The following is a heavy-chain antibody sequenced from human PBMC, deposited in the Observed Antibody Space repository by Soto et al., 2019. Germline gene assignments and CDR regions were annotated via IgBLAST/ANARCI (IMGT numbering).Heavy chain of an antibody. CDR1: GDSVSSNSAA. CDR3: ARGSMAAATGFDY. CDR2: TYYRSKWYN. V-gene: IGHV6-1*01. J-gene: IGHJ4*02. D-gene: IGHD6-13*01. Sequence: SQTLSLTCAISGDSVSSNSAAWNWIRQSPSRGLEWLGRTYYRSKWYNDYEVSVKSRVIINPDTSKNQFSLQLNSVTPEDTAAYYCARGSMAAATGFDYWGQGTLVTVPQ.